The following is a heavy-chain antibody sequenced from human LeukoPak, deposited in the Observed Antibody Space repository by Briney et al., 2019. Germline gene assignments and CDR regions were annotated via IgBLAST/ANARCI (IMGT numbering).Heavy chain of an antibody. D-gene: IGHD2-21*02. CDR2: IYSGGRT. J-gene: IGHJ1*01. CDR1: GFTVSXXX. CDR3: TSWGDTTAEYFQR. Sequence: GGSLRLSCVASGFTVSXXXMSWVXQAPGXXXXWFSVIYSGGRTYYADSVKGRFTISRDNSKNTLYLQMNSLRVEDTAVYYCTSWGDTTAEYFQRWGQGTLVTVSS. V-gene: IGHV3-66*01.